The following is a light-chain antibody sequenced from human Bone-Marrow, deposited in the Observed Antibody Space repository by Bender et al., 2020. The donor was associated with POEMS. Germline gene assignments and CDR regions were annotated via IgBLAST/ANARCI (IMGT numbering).Light chain of an antibody. Sequence: QSALTQPASVSGSPGQSITISCTGTSSDVGRYNYVSWYQQHPGQAPKLMICDVTNRPSGVSNRFSGSKSGNTASLTISGLQAEDEADYYCTSYTGDSTLVFGGGTKLTVL. CDR3: TSYTGDSTLV. CDR2: DVT. V-gene: IGLV2-14*01. CDR1: SSDVGRYNY. J-gene: IGLJ2*01.